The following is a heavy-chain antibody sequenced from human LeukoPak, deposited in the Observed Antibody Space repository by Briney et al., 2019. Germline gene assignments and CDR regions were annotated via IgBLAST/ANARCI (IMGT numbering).Heavy chain of an antibody. CDR3: ASPPRDSSGFDY. J-gene: IGHJ4*02. CDR2: VNTYNGDT. CDR1: GYTFGSYS. D-gene: IGHD3-22*01. Sequence: AASVKVSCKASGYTFGSYSINWVRQAPGQGLAWLGWVNTYNGDTKYTQKFQGRVTLTTDSSTSTAYMELTSLRSEDTAVYYCASPPRDSSGFDYWGQGTLVTVSS. V-gene: IGHV1-18*01.